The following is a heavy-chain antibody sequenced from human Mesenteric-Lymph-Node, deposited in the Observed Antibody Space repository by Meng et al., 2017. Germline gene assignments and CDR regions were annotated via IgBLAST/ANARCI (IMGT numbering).Heavy chain of an antibody. J-gene: IGHJ4*02. CDR1: GGSISSGGYY. CDR2: IYYSGST. D-gene: IGHD5-24*01. V-gene: IGHV4-31*03. Sequence: QVQLQESGPGLVKPSQPLSLTCTVSGGSISSGGYYWSWIRQHPGKGLEWIGYIYYSGSTYYNPSLKSRVTISVDTSKNQFSLKLSSVTAADTAVYYCVRGPSRWLQFSFDYWGQGTLVTVSS. CDR3: VRGPSRWLQFSFDY.